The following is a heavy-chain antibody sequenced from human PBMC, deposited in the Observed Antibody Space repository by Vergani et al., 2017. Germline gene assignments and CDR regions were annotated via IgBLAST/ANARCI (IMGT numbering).Heavy chain of an antibody. V-gene: IGHV4-38-2*02. J-gene: IGHJ4*02. CDR2: IYHSGGT. Sequence: QVQLQESGPGLVKPSETLSLTCAVSGYSISSGYYWGWIRQPPGKGLEWIGSIYHSGGTYYNPSLKSRVTISVDTSKNQFSLKLSSVTAADTAVYYCAREGGYSSGWYTGEDDYWGQGTLVTVSS. CDR3: AREGGYSSGWYTGEDDY. D-gene: IGHD6-19*01. CDR1: GYSISSGYY.